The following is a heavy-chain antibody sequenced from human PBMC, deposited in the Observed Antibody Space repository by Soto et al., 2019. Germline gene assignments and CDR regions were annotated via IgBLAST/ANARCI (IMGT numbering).Heavy chain of an antibody. J-gene: IGHJ6*02. D-gene: IGHD2-15*01. Sequence: RSLRLTCAASGFTFSPYSLTWVRQASGKGLEWVSYISGRSRAIYYAYSVKGRFTIYRDNAKNSLYLQLNSLRAYDTAAYYCSRGASGGHYNYYAIKVWGQGTTVIFCS. CDR3: SRGASGGHYNYYAIKV. CDR1: GFTFSPYS. CDR2: ISGRSRAI. V-gene: IGHV3-48*01.